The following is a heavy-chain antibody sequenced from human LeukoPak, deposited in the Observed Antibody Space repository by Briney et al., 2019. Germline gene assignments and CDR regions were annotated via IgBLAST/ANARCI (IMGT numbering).Heavy chain of an antibody. D-gene: IGHD3-16*01. J-gene: IGHJ3*02. V-gene: IGHV3-7*01. CDR2: IKQDGSEK. CDR1: GFPFSRYW. Sequence: PGGSLRLSCAASGFPFSRYWMSWVRQAPGKGLEWVANIKQDGSEKYYVDSVKGRFTISRDNAKNSLFLQMSSLRAEDTAAYYCARYDYVWGKTFDIWGQGTMVTVSS. CDR3: ARYDYVWGKTFDI.